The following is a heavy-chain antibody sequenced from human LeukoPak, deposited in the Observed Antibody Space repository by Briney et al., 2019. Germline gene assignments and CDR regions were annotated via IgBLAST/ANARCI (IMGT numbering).Heavy chain of an antibody. CDR3: AKQSAGSAAWYSLHYDF. V-gene: IGHV3-23*01. J-gene: IGHJ4*02. D-gene: IGHD6-13*01. CDR1: GFTLSSYA. CDR2: VDGGGGGT. Sequence: GGSLRLSCAASGFTLSSYAMTWVRQAPGRGPEWVSSVDGGGGGTYYADSVKGRFTISRDNSKDTLYLQMNGLRAEDTAVYFCAKQSAGSAAWYSLHYDFWGQGTLVTVSS.